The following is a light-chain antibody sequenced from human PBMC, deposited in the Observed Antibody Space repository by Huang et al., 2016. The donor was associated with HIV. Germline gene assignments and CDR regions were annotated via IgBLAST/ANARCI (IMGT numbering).Light chain of an antibody. CDR3: QQYNDRPPMYS. CDR2: AAS. V-gene: IGKV3-15*01. J-gene: IGKJ2*01. CDR1: QSVSRN. Sequence: EIVMTQSPATLSVSPGERVTLSCRASQSVSRNLAWYQQSPGQAPRLLIYAASTRAIGIPARFSGSGSGTEFTLTISSLQSEDFAVYYCQQYNDRPPMYSFGQGTKLEIK.